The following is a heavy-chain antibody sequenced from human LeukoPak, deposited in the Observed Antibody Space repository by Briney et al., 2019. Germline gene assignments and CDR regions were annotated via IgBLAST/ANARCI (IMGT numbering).Heavy chain of an antibody. Sequence: PSETLSLTCTVSGGSISSYYWSWIRQPAGKGLEWIGRIYTSGSTNYNPSLKSRVTMSVDTSKNQFSLKLSSVTAADTAVYYCARRSRGGRLYYYYYMDVWGKGTTVTVSS. D-gene: IGHD3-10*01. CDR2: IYTSGST. CDR3: ARRSRGGRLYYYYYMDV. J-gene: IGHJ6*03. CDR1: GGSISSYY. V-gene: IGHV4-4*07.